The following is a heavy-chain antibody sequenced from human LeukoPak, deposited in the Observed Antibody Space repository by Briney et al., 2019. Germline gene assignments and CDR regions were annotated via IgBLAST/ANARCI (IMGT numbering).Heavy chain of an antibody. D-gene: IGHD3-10*01. J-gene: IGHJ4*02. Sequence: GESLKISCKGSGYSFTSYWHGWVRQVPGKGLEWMGIIYPGDSDTRYSPSFQGQVTISADKSISTAYLQWSSLKASDTAMYYCARQQSYYGSGSLRGYFDYWGQGTLVTVSS. CDR2: IYPGDSDT. CDR1: GYSFTSYW. V-gene: IGHV5-51*01. CDR3: ARQQSYYGSGSLRGYFDY.